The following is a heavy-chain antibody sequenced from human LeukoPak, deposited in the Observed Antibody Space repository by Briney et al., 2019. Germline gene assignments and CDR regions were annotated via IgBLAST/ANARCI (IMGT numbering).Heavy chain of an antibody. CDR3: AKDKVSGDYYYYYMDV. Sequence: GGSLRLSCAASGFTFSSYAMSWVRQAPGKGLEWVSAISGSGGSTYYADSVKGRLTISRDNSKNTLYLQMNSLRAEDTTVYYCAKDKVSGDYYYYYMDVWGKGTTVTVSS. D-gene: IGHD4-17*01. CDR1: GFTFSSYA. J-gene: IGHJ6*03. V-gene: IGHV3-23*01. CDR2: ISGSGGST.